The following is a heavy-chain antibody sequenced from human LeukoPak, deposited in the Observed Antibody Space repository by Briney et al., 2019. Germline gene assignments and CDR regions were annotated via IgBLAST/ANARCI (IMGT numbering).Heavy chain of an antibody. CDR3: AKDYNWNDILYFQH. CDR2: INPNSGGT. D-gene: IGHD1-20*01. J-gene: IGHJ1*01. V-gene: IGHV1-2*02. Sequence: ASVKVSCKASGYTFTGYYMHWVRQAPGQGLEWMGWINPNSGGTNYAQKFQGRVTITADKSTSTAYMELSGLRAEDTAVYYCAKDYNWNDILYFQHWGQGTLVTVSS. CDR1: GYTFTGYY.